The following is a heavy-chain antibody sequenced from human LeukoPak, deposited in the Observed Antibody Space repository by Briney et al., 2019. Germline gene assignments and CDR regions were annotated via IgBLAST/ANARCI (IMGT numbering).Heavy chain of an antibody. V-gene: IGHV4-34*01. J-gene: IGHJ4*02. CDR2: IYYSGST. CDR1: GGSFSGYY. Sequence: SETLSLTCAVYGGSFSGYYWSWIRQPPGKGLEWIGSIYYSGSTYYNPSLKSRVTISVDTSKNQFSLKLSSVTAADTAVYYCAREGVGIDYWGQGTLVTVSS. D-gene: IGHD1-26*01. CDR3: AREGVGIDY.